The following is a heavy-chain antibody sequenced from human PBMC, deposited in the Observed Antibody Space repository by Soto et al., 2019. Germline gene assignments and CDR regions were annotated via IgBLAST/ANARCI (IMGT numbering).Heavy chain of an antibody. Sequence: SETLSLTCTVSGGSISSSSYYWGWIRQPPGKGLEWIGSIYYSGSTYYNPSLKSRVTISVDTSKNQFSLKLSSVTAADTAVYYCATLRGYCSSTSCYWASYYYYMDVWGKGTTVTVSS. J-gene: IGHJ6*03. D-gene: IGHD2-2*01. V-gene: IGHV4-39*01. CDR2: IYYSGST. CDR1: GGSISSSSYY. CDR3: ATLRGYCSSTSCYWASYYYYMDV.